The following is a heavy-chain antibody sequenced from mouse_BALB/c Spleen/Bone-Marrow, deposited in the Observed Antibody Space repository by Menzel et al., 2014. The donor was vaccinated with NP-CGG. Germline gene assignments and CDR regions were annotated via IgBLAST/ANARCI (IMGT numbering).Heavy chain of an antibody. J-gene: IGHJ4*01. CDR2: IYPGNSDT. Sequence: VQLQQSGTVLARPGASVKMSCKASGYSFTSYWMHWVKQRPGQGLEWIGAIYPGNSDTNYNQKFKGKAKLTAVTSASTAYMELGSLTNEDSAVYYCTRLYYDYDEGGYSMDSWGQGTSVTVSS. CDR3: TRLYYDYDEGGYSMDS. CDR1: GYSFTSYW. D-gene: IGHD2-4*01. V-gene: IGHV1-5*01.